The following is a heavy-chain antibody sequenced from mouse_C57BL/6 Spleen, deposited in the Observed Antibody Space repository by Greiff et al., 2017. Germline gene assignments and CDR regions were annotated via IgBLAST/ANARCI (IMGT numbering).Heavy chain of an antibody. Sequence: EVKLMESGPGLVKPSQSLSLTCSVTGYSITSGYYWNWIRQFPGNKLEWMGYISYDGSNNYNPSLKNRISITRDTSKNQFFLKLNSVTTEDTATYYCARGGTTVVNYAMDYWGQGTSVTVSS. D-gene: IGHD1-1*01. CDR1: GYSITSGYY. CDR2: ISYDGSN. J-gene: IGHJ4*01. CDR3: ARGGTTVVNYAMDY. V-gene: IGHV3-6*01.